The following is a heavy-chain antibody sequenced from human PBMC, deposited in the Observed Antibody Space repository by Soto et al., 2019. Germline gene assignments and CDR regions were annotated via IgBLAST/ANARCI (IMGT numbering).Heavy chain of an antibody. CDR3: ARGFGSSGYYGGVAFDI. D-gene: IGHD3-22*01. J-gene: IGHJ3*02. V-gene: IGHV3-30-3*01. Sequence: QVQLVESGGGVVQPGRSLRLSCAASGFTFSSYAMHWVRQAPGKGLEWVAVISYDGSNKYYADSVKGRFTISRDNSKNKLYLQMNSLRAEDTAVYYCARGFGSSGYYGGVAFDIWGQGTMVTVSS. CDR2: ISYDGSNK. CDR1: GFTFSSYA.